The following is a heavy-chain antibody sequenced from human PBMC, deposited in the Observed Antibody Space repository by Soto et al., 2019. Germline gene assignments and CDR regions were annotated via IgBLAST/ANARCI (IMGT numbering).Heavy chain of an antibody. V-gene: IGHV1-2*04. D-gene: IGHD1-1*01. CDR1: GYSLTGYY. Sequence: ASLKVYCKASGYSLTGYYMHWVRQAPGQGLEWMGWINPNSGGTNYAQKFQGWVTMTRDTSISTAYMELSRLRSDDTAVYYCARDGRRGPINAFDIWGQGTMVTVSS. CDR3: ARDGRRGPINAFDI. J-gene: IGHJ3*02. CDR2: INPNSGGT.